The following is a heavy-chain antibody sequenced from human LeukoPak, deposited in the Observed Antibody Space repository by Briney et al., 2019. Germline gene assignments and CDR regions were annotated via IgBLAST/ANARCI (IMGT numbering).Heavy chain of an antibody. Sequence: GGSLRLSCAASGFTFSSYAMSWVRQAPGKGLEWVSAISGSGGSTYYADSVKGWFTISRDNSKNTLYLQMNSLRAEDTAVYYCAKGSRITMIVVVTLVPFFFDYWGQGTLVTVSS. J-gene: IGHJ4*02. D-gene: IGHD3-22*01. V-gene: IGHV3-23*01. CDR2: ISGSGGST. CDR3: AKGSRITMIVVVTLVPFFFDY. CDR1: GFTFSSYA.